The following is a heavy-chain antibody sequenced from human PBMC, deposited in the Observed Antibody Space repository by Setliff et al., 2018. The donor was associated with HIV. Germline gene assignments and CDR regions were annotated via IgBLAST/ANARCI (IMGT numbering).Heavy chain of an antibody. V-gene: IGHV4-4*07. CDR1: GGSIRNYY. J-gene: IGHJ6*03. CDR2: IYTSGSA. Sequence: SETLSLTCTVSGGSIRNYYWSWIRQPAGKGLEWIGRIYTSGSAEYNPSLKSRVTMSVDTSKNQFSLKLSSVTAADTAVYYCARVVNHYDSSGYFGGYYYYMDVWGKGTTVTVSS. D-gene: IGHD3-22*01. CDR3: ARVVNHYDSSGYFGGYYYYMDV.